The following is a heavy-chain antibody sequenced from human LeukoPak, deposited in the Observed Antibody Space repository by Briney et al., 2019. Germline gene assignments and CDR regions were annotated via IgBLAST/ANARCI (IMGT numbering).Heavy chain of an antibody. V-gene: IGHV5-51*01. Sequence: GESLKISCKGSGYSITNYWIDWVRPLPGKGLEWMGIIYPGDSDTRYSPSFQGQVTISADKSLSTAYLQWSSLKASDTAMYYCXRGXGSYHTAYMNWGQGSPVTVSS. CDR2: IYPGDSDT. CDR3: XRGXGSYHTAYMN. CDR1: GYSITNYW. J-gene: IGHJ4*02. D-gene: IGHD1-26*01.